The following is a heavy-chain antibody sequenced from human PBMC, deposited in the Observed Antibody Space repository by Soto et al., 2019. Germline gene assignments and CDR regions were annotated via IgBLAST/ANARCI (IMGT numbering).Heavy chain of an antibody. J-gene: IGHJ4*02. CDR1: GYTFTSYA. Sequence: GASVKVSCKASGYTFTSYAMHWVRQAPGQRLEWMGWINAGNGNTKYSQKSQGRVTITRDTSASTAYMELSSLRSEDTAVYYCARAVAVPADFDYWGQGTLVTVSS. CDR3: ARAVAVPADFDY. V-gene: IGHV1-3*01. CDR2: INAGNGNT. D-gene: IGHD6-19*01.